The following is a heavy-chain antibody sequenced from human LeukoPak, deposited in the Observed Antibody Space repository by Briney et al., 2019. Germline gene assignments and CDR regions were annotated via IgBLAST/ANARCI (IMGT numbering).Heavy chain of an antibody. CDR3: ARAFIPRGYSDYDSTFDY. CDR1: GFTFSSYS. CDR2: ISSSSSTI. D-gene: IGHD5-12*01. V-gene: IGHV3-48*02. Sequence: GGSLRLSCAASGFTFSSYSMTWVRQAPGKELEWVSYISSSSSTIYYADSVKGRFTISRDNAKNSLYLQMNSLRDEDTAVYYCARAFIPRGYSDYDSTFDYWGQGTLVTVSS. J-gene: IGHJ4*02.